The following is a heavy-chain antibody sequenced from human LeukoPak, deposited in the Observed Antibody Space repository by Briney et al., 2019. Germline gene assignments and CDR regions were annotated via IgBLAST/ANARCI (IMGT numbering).Heavy chain of an antibody. CDR2: IRYDGSNK. Sequence: GGSLRLSCAASGFTFSSYGMHWVRQAPGKGLEWVAFIRYDGSNKYYADSVKGRFTISRDNSKNTLYLQMNSLRAEDTAVYYCAKDRDYYGDYDAFDIWGQGTMVTVSS. CDR3: AKDRDYYGDYDAFDI. J-gene: IGHJ3*02. V-gene: IGHV3-30*02. D-gene: IGHD4-17*01. CDR1: GFTFSSYG.